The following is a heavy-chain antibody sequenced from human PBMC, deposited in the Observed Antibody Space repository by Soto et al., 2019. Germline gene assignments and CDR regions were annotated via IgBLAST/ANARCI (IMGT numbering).Heavy chain of an antibody. Sequence: LGESLKISCNGSGYSFTSYWISWVRQMPGKGLEWMGRIDPSDSYTNYSPSFQGHVTISADKSISTAYLQWSSLKASDTAMYYCARHDYSNYAKIFDYWGQGTLVTVS. CDR2: IDPSDSYT. CDR3: ARHDYSNYAKIFDY. CDR1: GYSFTSYW. V-gene: IGHV5-10-1*01. D-gene: IGHD4-4*01. J-gene: IGHJ4*02.